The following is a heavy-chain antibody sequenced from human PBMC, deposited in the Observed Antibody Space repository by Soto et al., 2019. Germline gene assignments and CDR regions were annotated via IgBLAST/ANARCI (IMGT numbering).Heavy chain of an antibody. CDR1: GFTFSSYA. CDR2: ISGSGGST. D-gene: IGHD6-6*01. Sequence: EVQLLESGGGLVQPGGSLRLSCAASGFTFSSYAMSWVRQAPGKGLEWVSAISGSGGSTYYADSVKGRFTISRDNSKNTLYLQMNSRRAEDTVVYYCAKSVWDSSGYYFDYWGQGTLVTVSS. J-gene: IGHJ4*02. CDR3: AKSVWDSSGYYFDY. V-gene: IGHV3-23*01.